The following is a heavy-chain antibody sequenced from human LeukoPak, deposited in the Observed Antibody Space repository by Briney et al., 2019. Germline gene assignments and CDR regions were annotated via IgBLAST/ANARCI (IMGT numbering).Heavy chain of an antibody. D-gene: IGHD3-22*01. V-gene: IGHV1-46*02. CDR2: INPSGGST. CDR1: GYTFNSYY. CDR3: ARELSSGYSDY. Sequence: ASVKVSCKASGYTFNSYYIHWVRQAPGQGLEWMRTINPSGGSTSYAQKFQGRVTMTRDMSTSTVYMELSSLRSEDTAVYYCARELSSGYSDYWGQGTLVTVSS. J-gene: IGHJ4*02.